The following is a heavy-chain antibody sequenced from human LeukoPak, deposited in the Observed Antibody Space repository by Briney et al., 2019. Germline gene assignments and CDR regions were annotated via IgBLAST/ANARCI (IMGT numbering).Heavy chain of an antibody. CDR1: GFTFSNYA. Sequence: GGSLRLSXAASGFTFSNYAMSWVRQAPGEGLEYVSTISYNGGSANYADSVKGRFTISRDNSKNTLYLQVGSLRDEDMAVYYCARVPRPCGASTSCQGAFDVWGQGTMVTVSS. CDR2: ISYNGGSA. D-gene: IGHD2-2*01. CDR3: ARVPRPCGASTSCQGAFDV. V-gene: IGHV3-64*02. J-gene: IGHJ3*01.